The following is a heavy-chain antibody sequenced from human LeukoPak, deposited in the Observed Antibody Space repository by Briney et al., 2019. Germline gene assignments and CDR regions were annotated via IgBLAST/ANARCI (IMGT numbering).Heavy chain of an antibody. Sequence: GESLKISCKGSGYSFTTYWIGWVRQMPGKGLEWMGIICPGDSDTRYSPSFQGQVTISADKSISTAYLQWSSLKASDTAMYYCARQYFSGDSSGYYPAEYYMDVWGKGTTVTVSS. J-gene: IGHJ6*03. CDR1: GYSFTTYW. CDR3: ARQYFSGDSSGYYPAEYYMDV. V-gene: IGHV5-51*01. CDR2: ICPGDSDT. D-gene: IGHD3-22*01.